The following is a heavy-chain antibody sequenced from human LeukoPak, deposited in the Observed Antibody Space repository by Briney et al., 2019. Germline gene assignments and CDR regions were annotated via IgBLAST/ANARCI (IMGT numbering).Heavy chain of an antibody. D-gene: IGHD6-13*01. CDR2: FDPEDGET. CDR1: GYTLTELS. CDR3: ATSVAAAGFLTY. V-gene: IGHV1-24*01. J-gene: IGHJ4*02. Sequence: ASVKVSCKVSGYTLTELSMHWVRQAPGKGLEWMGGFDPEDGETIYAQKFQGRVTMTEDTSTDTAYMELSSLRSEDTAVYYCATSVAAAGFLTYWGQGTLVTVSS.